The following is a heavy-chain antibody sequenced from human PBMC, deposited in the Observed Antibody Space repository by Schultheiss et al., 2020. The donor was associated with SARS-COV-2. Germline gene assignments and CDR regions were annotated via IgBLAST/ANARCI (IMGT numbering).Heavy chain of an antibody. CDR1: GFTFSSYS. V-gene: IGHV3-21*01. CDR2: ISSSSSYI. Sequence: GGSLRLSCAASGFTFSSYSMNWVRQAPGKGLEWVSSISSSSSYIYYADSVKGRFTISRDNAKNSLYLQMNSLRAEDTAVYYCARDLAVAGTDSSGTFDYWGQGTLVTGSS. CDR3: ARDLAVAGTDSSGTFDY. D-gene: IGHD6-19*01. J-gene: IGHJ4*02.